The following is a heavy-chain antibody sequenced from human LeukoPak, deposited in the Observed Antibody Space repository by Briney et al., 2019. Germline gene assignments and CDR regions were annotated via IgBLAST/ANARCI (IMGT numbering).Heavy chain of an antibody. CDR1: GFTFSSYS. CDR2: ISSSSSYI. D-gene: IGHD4-17*01. J-gene: IGHJ4*02. V-gene: IGHV3-21*01. Sequence: GSLRLSCAASGFTFSSYSMNWVRQAPGKGLEWVSSISSSSSYIYYADSVKGRFTISRDNAKNSLYLQMNSLRAEDTAVYYCARGHDYGDYGGYWGQGTLVTVFS. CDR3: ARGHDYGDYGGY.